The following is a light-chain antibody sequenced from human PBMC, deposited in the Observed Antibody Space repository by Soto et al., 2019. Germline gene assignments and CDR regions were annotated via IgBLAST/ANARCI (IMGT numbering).Light chain of an antibody. J-gene: IGKJ4*01. CDR1: QSVSNY. CDR3: QQRSNWPPVT. V-gene: IGKV3-11*01. CDR2: DAS. Sequence: EIVLTQSTATLSLSPGERATLSCRASQSVSNYLAWYQQKSGQAPRLLIYDASNRASGIPARFSGSGSGTDFTLTISSLDPEDFAVYYCQQRSNWPPVTFGGGTKV.